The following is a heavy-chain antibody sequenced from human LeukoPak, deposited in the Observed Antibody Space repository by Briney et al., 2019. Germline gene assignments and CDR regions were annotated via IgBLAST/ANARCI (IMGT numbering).Heavy chain of an antibody. Sequence: PSETLSLTCTVSGSSISSPSYSWNWIRQPPGKGLEWIGYVYYTGSTFFNPSLKSRVTISRDTSRMQFSLRLTSVTAADTATYYCARAEVRDRFDALDIWGQGRMVTVSS. CDR1: GSSISSPSYS. D-gene: IGHD3-10*01. V-gene: IGHV4-30-4*07. CDR3: ARAEVRDRFDALDI. CDR2: VYYTGST. J-gene: IGHJ3*02.